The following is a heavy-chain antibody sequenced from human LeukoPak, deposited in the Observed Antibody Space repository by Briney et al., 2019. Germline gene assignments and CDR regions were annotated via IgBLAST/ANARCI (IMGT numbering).Heavy chain of an antibody. V-gene: IGHV3-30*02. D-gene: IGHD6-19*01. CDR3: AKDRRGRYSSGCLDY. Sequence: GGSLRLSCAASGFTFSSYGMHWVRQAPGKGLEWVAFIRYDGSNKYYADFVKGRFTISRDNSKNTLYLQMNSLRAEDTAVYYCAKDRRGRYSSGCLDYWGQGTLVTVSS. J-gene: IGHJ4*02. CDR1: GFTFSSYG. CDR2: IRYDGSNK.